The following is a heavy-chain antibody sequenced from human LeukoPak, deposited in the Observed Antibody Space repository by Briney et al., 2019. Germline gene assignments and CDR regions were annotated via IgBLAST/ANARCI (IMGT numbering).Heavy chain of an antibody. V-gene: IGHV3-15*01. Sequence: KPGGSLRLSCAASGFTFSNAWMSWVRQAPGKGLEWVGRIKSKTDGCTTDYAAPVKGRFTISRDDSKNTLYLQMNSLKTEDTAVNYCTTDEGTDPRGYSYGYAYFDYWGQGTLVTVSS. J-gene: IGHJ4*02. CDR3: TTDEGTDPRGYSYGYAYFDY. D-gene: IGHD5-18*01. CDR2: IKSKTDGCTT. CDR1: GFTFSNAW.